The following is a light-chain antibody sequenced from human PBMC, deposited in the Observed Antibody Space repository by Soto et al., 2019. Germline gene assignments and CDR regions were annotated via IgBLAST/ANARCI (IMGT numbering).Light chain of an antibody. V-gene: IGKV1-39*01. J-gene: IGKJ1*01. CDR1: QSIGKY. Sequence: DIQMTQSPSSLPASVGDRVTITCRASQSIGKYLNWYQQKPGKAPKLLIYAASSLQSGVPSRFSGSGSGTDFTLTISSLQPEDFATFYCQQSYSTRWTFGQGTKVDIK. CDR3: QQSYSTRWT. CDR2: AAS.